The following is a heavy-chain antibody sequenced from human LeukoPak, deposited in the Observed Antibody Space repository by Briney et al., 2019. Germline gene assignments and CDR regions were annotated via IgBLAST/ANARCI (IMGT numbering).Heavy chain of an antibody. D-gene: IGHD2-15*01. V-gene: IGHV1-69*05. Sequence: GASVKVSCKASGGTFSSYAISWVRQAPGQGLEWMGGIIPIFGTANYAQKFQGRVTITTDESTSTAYMELSSLRSEDTAVYYCARAECSCGSCYSGFDYWGQGTLVTVSS. J-gene: IGHJ4*02. CDR2: IIPIFGTA. CDR1: GGTFSSYA. CDR3: ARAECSCGSCYSGFDY.